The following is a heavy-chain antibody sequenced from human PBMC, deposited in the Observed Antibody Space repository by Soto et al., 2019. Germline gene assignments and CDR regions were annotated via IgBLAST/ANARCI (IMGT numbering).Heavy chain of an antibody. J-gene: IGHJ4*02. V-gene: IGHV3-7*01. Sequence: EVQLVESGGGLVQPGGSLRLSCVASGFTFSDHWMSWVRQAPGKGLEWVANIKEDGSEKYYVDTVKGRFTIYRDNAENSLYLQMDRRRAEDTAVYFGAKVKSSPRSAGGGQGTLVTVSS. CDR1: GFTFSDHW. D-gene: IGHD3-10*01. CDR3: AKVKSSPRSAG. CDR2: IKEDGSEK.